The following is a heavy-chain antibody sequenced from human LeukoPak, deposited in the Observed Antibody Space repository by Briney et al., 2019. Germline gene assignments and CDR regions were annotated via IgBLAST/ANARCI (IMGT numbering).Heavy chain of an antibody. J-gene: IGHJ6*02. CDR1: GDSVSSNSAA. V-gene: IGHV6-1*01. CDR3: ARDLASGWYRYYGMDV. CDR2: TYYRSKWYN. Sequence: SQTLSLTCAISGDSVSSNSAAWNWIRQSPPRGLEWLGRTYYRSKWYNDYAVSVKSRITINPDTSKNQFSLQLNSVTPEDTAVYYCARDLASGWYRYYGMDVWGQGTTVTVSS. D-gene: IGHD6-19*01.